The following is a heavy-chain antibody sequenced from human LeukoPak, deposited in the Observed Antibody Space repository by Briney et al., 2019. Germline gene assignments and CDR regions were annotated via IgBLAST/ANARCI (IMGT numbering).Heavy chain of an antibody. CDR3: TRDVPRSSGYPDN. J-gene: IGHJ4*02. CDR1: GGSISSGGYF. D-gene: IGHD3-22*01. Sequence: SQTLSLTCTVSGGSISSGGYFWSWIRQHPGKGLEWIGYIYYSGSTYYNPSLKSRVTISVDTSKNQFSLKLSSVTAADTAVYYCTRDVPRSSGYPDNWGQGTLVTVSS. CDR2: IYYSGST. V-gene: IGHV4-31*03.